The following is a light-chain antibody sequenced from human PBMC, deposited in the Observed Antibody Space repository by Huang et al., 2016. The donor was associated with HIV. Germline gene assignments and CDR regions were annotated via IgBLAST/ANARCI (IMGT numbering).Light chain of an antibody. CDR3: QHYNNWPWWT. CDR1: QSVTSN. V-gene: IGKV3-15*01. Sequence: EVVMTQSPAILSVSPGERATLSCRASQSVTSNLAWYQQKPGKAPRLLIYSASTRATGIPARFSGSGSGTEFTLTISSLQSEDFAVYYCQHYNNWPWWTFGQGTKVEIK. J-gene: IGKJ1*01. CDR2: SAS.